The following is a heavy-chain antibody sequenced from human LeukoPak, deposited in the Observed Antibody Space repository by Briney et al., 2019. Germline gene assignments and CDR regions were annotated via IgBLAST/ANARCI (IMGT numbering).Heavy chain of an antibody. CDR3: ARDSSDILTGYYHF. J-gene: IGHJ4*02. CDR2: INPNSGRT. V-gene: IGHV1-2*02. CDR1: GYSFNDYY. D-gene: IGHD3-9*01. Sequence: GASVKVSCKTSGYSFNDYYLHWVRQAPGRGLEWKGWINPNSGRTHYAPKFQGRVTLTTDTSITTAYMELSSLISGDTALYYCARDSSDILTGYYHFWGQGTLVTVSS.